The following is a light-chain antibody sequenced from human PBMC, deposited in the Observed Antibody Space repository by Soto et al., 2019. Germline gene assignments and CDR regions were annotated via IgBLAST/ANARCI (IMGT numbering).Light chain of an antibody. Sequence: DIQMTQAPSFVSAFVGDRVTITCRASQVISSWLAWYQQKPGKAPKLLIYAASSLQSGVPSRFSGSESGTDFTLTISSLQPEDSATYYCQHASSFPLTFGGGTKVEIK. CDR1: QVISSW. CDR3: QHASSFPLT. V-gene: IGKV1-12*01. J-gene: IGKJ4*01. CDR2: AAS.